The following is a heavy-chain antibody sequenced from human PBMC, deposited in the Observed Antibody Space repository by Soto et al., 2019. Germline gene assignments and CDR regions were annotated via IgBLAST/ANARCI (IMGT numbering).Heavy chain of an antibody. CDR2: ISYDGSNK. CDR1: GFTFSSYG. V-gene: IGHV3-30*18. CDR3: VKESRIFGVVIISYGMDV. J-gene: IGHJ6*02. D-gene: IGHD3-3*01. Sequence: GGSLRLSCAASGFTFSSYGMHWVRQAPGKGLEWVAVISYDGSNKYYADSVKGRFTISRDNSKNTLYLQMNSLRAEDTAVYYCVKESRIFGVVIISYGMDVWGQGTTVTVSS.